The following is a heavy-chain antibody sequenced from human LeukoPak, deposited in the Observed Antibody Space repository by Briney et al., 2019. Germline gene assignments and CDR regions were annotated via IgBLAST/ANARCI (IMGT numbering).Heavy chain of an antibody. CDR1: GFTVSSNY. CDR2: IYSGGST. CDR3: ARDTGTNGKVDY. Sequence: GGSLRLSCAASGFTVSSNYMSWVRQAPGKGLEWVSVIYSGGSTYYADPVKGRFTISRDNSKNTLYLQMNSLRAEDTAVYYCARDTGTNGKVDYWGQGTLVTVSS. V-gene: IGHV3-66*02. J-gene: IGHJ4*02. D-gene: IGHD1/OR15-1a*01.